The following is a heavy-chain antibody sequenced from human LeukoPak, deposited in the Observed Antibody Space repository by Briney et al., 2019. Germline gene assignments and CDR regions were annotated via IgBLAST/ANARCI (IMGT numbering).Heavy chain of an antibody. CDR2: IYYSGST. V-gene: IGHV4-59*08. CDR3: ASGGDTAMVPLNY. CDR1: GGSISSYY. Sequence: PSETLSLTCTVSGGSISSYYWSWIRQPPGKGLEWIGYIYYSGSTNYNPSLKSRVTISVDTSKNQFSLKLSTVTAADTAVYYCASGGDTAMVPLNYWGQGTLVTVSS. D-gene: IGHD5-18*01. J-gene: IGHJ4*02.